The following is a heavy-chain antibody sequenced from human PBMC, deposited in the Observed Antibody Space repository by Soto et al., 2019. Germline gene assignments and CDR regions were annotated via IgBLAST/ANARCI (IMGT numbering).Heavy chain of an antibody. CDR2: IYYSGST. D-gene: IGHD3-3*01. Sequence: QVQLQESGPGLVKPSQTLSLTCTVSGGSISSGGYYWSWIRQHPGKGLEWIGYIYYSGSTYYNPSLKSRVTISVDTSKNQFSLKLSSVTAADTAVYYCAREGVEPYYYYYYYMDVWGKGTTVTVSS. CDR1: GGSISSGGYY. CDR3: AREGVEPYYYYYYYMDV. V-gene: IGHV4-31*03. J-gene: IGHJ6*03.